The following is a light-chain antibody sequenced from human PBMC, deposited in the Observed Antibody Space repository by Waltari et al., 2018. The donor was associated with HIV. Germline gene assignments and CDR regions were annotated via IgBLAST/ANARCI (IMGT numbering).Light chain of an antibody. CDR3: QQYGASRWT. CDR2: GAF. V-gene: IGKV3-20*01. CDR1: QNISGNY. Sequence: IVLTQSPGTLSLSPGERANLSCRASQNISGNYLVWYQQKLGQAPRLLMFGAFNRPTGIPDRFSASGSGTDFTLTISRLEPDDFAVYYCQQYGASRWTFGQGTQVEIK. J-gene: IGKJ1*01.